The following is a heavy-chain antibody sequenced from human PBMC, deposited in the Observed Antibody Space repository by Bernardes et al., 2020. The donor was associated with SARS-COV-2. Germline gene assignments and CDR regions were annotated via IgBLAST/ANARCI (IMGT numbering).Heavy chain of an antibody. V-gene: IGHV4-59*01. CDR3: ARLNYGDYWGWFDP. Sequence: SETLSLTCTVSDGSISSYYWSWIRQPPGKGLEWIGYIYYSGSTNYNPSLKSRVTISVDTSKNQFSLKLSSVTAADTAVYYCARLNYGDYWGWFDPWGQGTLVTVSS. D-gene: IGHD4-17*01. CDR1: DGSISSYY. J-gene: IGHJ5*02. CDR2: IYYSGST.